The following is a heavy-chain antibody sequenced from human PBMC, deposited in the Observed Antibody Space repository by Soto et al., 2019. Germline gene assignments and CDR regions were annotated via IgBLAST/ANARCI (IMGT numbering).Heavy chain of an antibody. D-gene: IGHD7-27*01. CDR1: GFIFRSYG. CDR2: ISGSGDSP. CDR3: AKATWGYWYFDL. Sequence: EVQLLESGGGLVQPGGSLRLSCAASGFIFRSYGMSWVRQAPGKGLEWVSAISGSGDSPYYADSVKGRFTVSRDNSKNTLYPQMTSLRAEDTAVYYCAKATWGYWYFDLWGRGTLVTVSS. J-gene: IGHJ2*01. V-gene: IGHV3-23*01.